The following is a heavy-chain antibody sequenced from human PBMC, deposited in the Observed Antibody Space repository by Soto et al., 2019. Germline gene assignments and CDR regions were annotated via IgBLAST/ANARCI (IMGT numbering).Heavy chain of an antibody. Sequence: GGSLRLSCAASGFTFSSYAMHWVRQAPGKGLEWVAVISYDGSNKYYADSVKGRFTISRDNSKNTLYLQMNSLRAEDTAVYYCARVQRGFGELLYRPHSLGMDVWGQGTTVTVSS. D-gene: IGHD3-10*01. V-gene: IGHV3-30-3*01. J-gene: IGHJ6*02. CDR3: ARVQRGFGELLYRPHSLGMDV. CDR1: GFTFSSYA. CDR2: ISYDGSNK.